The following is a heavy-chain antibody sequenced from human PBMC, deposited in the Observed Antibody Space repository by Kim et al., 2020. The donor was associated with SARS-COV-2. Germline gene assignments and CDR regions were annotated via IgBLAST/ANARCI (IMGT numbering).Heavy chain of an antibody. J-gene: IGHJ4*02. CDR1: GFTVSNDY. CDR2: IYSDGST. CDR3: PRRFSGDDYLAS. V-gene: IGHV3-53*01. D-gene: IGHD5-12*01. Sequence: GGSLRLSCAASGFTVSNDYMSWVRQAPGRGLEWVSLIYSDGSTFYPDSVKGRFTISRDNSKNTLYLQMNSLRAEDTAVYYCPRRFSGDDYLASWGQGTLV.